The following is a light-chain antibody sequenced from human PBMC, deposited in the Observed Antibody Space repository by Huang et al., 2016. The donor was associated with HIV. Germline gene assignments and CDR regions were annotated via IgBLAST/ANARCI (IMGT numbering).Light chain of an antibody. CDR2: GAS. J-gene: IGKJ4*01. CDR1: QSINSN. V-gene: IGKV3-15*01. CDR3: QHYNNWPPLVT. Sequence: EIVMTQSPATLSVSPGERATVSCRASQSINSNLAGYQQKPGQAPRLLIYGASTSATGIPARFRGSGSATEFTPTISSLQSEDFAFYYCQHYNNWPPLVTFGGGTKVEIK.